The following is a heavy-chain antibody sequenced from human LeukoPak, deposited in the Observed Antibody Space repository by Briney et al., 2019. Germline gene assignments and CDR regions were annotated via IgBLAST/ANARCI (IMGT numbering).Heavy chain of an antibody. J-gene: IGHJ4*02. D-gene: IGHD3-10*01. CDR3: GRVKYGSGSPYHFDQ. Sequence: GESLKISWQGSGYRFISSWFGGLRQMPGKGLEWMGIIYPDDSETKYSPSFQGQVTISADKSISTAYLQWSSLQATDTAMYDCGRVKYGSGSPYHFDQWGRRTLVTVSS. CDR2: IYPDDSET. CDR1: GYRFISSW. V-gene: IGHV5-51*01.